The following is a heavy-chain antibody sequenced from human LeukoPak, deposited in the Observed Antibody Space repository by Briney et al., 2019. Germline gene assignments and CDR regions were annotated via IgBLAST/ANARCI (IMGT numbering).Heavy chain of an antibody. V-gene: IGHV3-9*03. CDR2: ISWNSGSI. J-gene: IGHJ3*02. Sequence: PGRSLRLSCAASGFTFDDYAIHWVRQAPGKGLEWVSGISWNSGSIGYADSVKGRFTISRDNAKNSLYLQMNSLRAEDMALYYCAKDIGHSSGYYNDAFDIWGQGTMVTVSS. D-gene: IGHD3-22*01. CDR3: AKDIGHSSGYYNDAFDI. CDR1: GFTFDDYA.